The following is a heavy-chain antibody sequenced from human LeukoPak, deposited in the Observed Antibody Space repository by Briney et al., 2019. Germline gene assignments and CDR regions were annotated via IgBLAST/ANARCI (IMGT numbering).Heavy chain of an antibody. J-gene: IGHJ5*02. CDR1: GGSISSYY. D-gene: IGHD3-10*01. CDR3: ARQGRAITMVRGVHHNWFDP. Sequence: SETLSLTCTVSGGSISSYYWSWIRQPPGKGLEWIGYIYYSGSTNYNPSLKSRVTISVDTSKNQFSLKLSSVTAADTAVYYCARQGRAITMVRGVHHNWFDPWGQGTLVTVSS. CDR2: IYYSGST. V-gene: IGHV4-59*01.